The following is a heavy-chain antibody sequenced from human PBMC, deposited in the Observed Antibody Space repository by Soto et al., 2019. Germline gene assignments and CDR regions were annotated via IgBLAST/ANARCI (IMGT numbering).Heavy chain of an antibody. CDR3: ARDVGGSVVPHWFDP. D-gene: IGHD3-22*01. J-gene: IGHJ5*02. CDR2: VDASGNT. Sequence: QVQLQESGPGLVKASETLSLSCTVSGHSISADYWSWIRQPAGKRREWIGRVDASGNTNYNPSLKSRVTMSVDTSKNQFFLKVRSVTAADTAMYFCARDVGGSVVPHWFDPWGQGALVTVSS. CDR1: GHSISADY. V-gene: IGHV4-4*07.